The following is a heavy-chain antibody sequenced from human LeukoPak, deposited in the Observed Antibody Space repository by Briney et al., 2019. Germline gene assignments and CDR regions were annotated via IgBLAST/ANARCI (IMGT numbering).Heavy chain of an antibody. J-gene: IGHJ4*02. Sequence: PGWSLRLSCAASGLTFSSYAMSWVRQAAGKGLEWVSSIGSSAGSSTYYPDSVKGRFTISRDNSKNTLYLQMNSLRADDTAVYYCARIPAYKTDCFDFWGQGTLATVPS. V-gene: IGHV3-23*01. CDR1: GLTFSSYA. CDR3: ARIPAYKTDCFDF. D-gene: IGHD1-1*01. CDR2: IGSSAGSST.